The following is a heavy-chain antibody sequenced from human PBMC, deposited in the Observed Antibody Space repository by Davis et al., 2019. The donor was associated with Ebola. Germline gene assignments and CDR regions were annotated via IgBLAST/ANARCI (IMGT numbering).Heavy chain of an antibody. Sequence: PSETLSLTCAVYGGSFSGYYWSWIRQPPGKGLEWIGEINHSGSTNYNPSLKSRVTISVDTSKNQFSLKLSSVTAADTAVYYCASLYSNYARGAYYYYYYMDVWGKGTTVTVSS. CDR2: INHSGST. J-gene: IGHJ6*03. CDR1: GGSFSGYY. D-gene: IGHD4-11*01. V-gene: IGHV4-34*01. CDR3: ASLYSNYARGAYYYYYYMDV.